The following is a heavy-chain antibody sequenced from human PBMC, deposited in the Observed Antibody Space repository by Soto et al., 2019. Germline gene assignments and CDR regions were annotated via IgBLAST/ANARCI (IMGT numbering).Heavy chain of an antibody. J-gene: IGHJ4*02. CDR2: ISYDGSNK. D-gene: IGHD2-8*01. Sequence: QVQLVESGGGVVQPGRSLRLPCAASGFTFSNYGMHWVRQAPGKGLEWVAVISYDGSNKYYADSVKGRFTISRDNSKNTLYLQMNSLRAEDTAVYYCANVLRLDYWGQGTLVTVSS. V-gene: IGHV3-30*18. CDR1: GFTFSNYG. CDR3: ANVLRLDY.